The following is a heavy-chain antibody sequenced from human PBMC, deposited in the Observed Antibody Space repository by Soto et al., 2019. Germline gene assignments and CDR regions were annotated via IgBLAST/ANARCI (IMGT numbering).Heavy chain of an antibody. CDR3: AKREVDDK. CDR2: ISDNGGRT. J-gene: IGHJ4*02. D-gene: IGHD2-2*01. V-gene: IGHV3-23*01. CDR1: GFTFRSYG. Sequence: EVQLLESGGRFEQPGGSLRLSCAASGFTFRSYGMSWVRQAPGKGLEWISAISDNGGRTDYADSVKGRFTISRDKSKNTLFLQMNTRAAEDSAVYYCAKREVDDKWGQGTLVTVS.